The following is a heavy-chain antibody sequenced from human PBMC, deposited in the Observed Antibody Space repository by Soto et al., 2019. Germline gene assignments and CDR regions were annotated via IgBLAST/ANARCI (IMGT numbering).Heavy chain of an antibody. D-gene: IGHD3-10*01. Sequence: PGGSLRLSCAASGFTVSDAWMNWVRQAPGKGLEWVGRTKSKTEGETADYAAPVKGRFTISRDDSKNTLYLQMNSLRTEDTAVYYCTTDEDSVTMVCRSCFWGLGALVTVSS. CDR1: GFTVSDAW. V-gene: IGHV3-15*07. CDR2: TKSKTEGETA. J-gene: IGHJ4*02. CDR3: TTDEDSVTMVCRSCF.